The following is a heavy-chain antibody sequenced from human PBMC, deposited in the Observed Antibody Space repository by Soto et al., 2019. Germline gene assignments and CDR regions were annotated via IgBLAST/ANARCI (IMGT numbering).Heavy chain of an antibody. CDR2: LYYDGSGS. CDR3: VRDDCSGGTCSGGY. CDR1: GFTFRDYG. J-gene: IGHJ4*02. Sequence: QVQLVESGGGVVQPGGSLRLSCEASGFTFRDYGFHWVRQAPGKGLERVAVLYYDGSGSDYEDFVRGRFIFSRDISTNTLYLQMNSLRAEETAVYYCVRDDCSGGTCSGGYWGKGTQVTVSS. V-gene: IGHV3-33*01. D-gene: IGHD2-15*01.